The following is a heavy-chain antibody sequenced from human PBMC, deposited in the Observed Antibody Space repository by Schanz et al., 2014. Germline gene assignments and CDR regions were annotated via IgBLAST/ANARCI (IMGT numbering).Heavy chain of an antibody. D-gene: IGHD3-10*01. J-gene: IGHJ6*02. CDR2: ISAYNGNT. V-gene: IGHV1-18*01. CDR1: GYTFTSYG. Sequence: QVLQVQSGSELKKPGTSVKVSCKASGYTFTSYGINWVRQAPGQGLEWMGWISAYNGNTNYAQKLQGRVTITRDTSASTAYMELRNLRSDDTAVYYCARAKRFGDMDVWGQGTTVTVSS. CDR3: ARAKRFGDMDV.